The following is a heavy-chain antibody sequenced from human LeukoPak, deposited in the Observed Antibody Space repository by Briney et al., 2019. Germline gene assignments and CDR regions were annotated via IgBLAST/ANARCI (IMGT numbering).Heavy chain of an antibody. J-gene: IGHJ4*02. D-gene: IGHD6-19*01. CDR2: IKSKTDGGTT. Sequence: GGSLRLSCAASGFTFSNAWMSWVRQAPGKGLEWVGCIKSKTDGGTTDYAAPVKGRFTISRDDSKNTLYLQMNSLKTEDTAVYYCTIGYSSGWGIDYWGQGTLVTVSS. CDR1: GFTFSNAW. CDR3: TIGYSSGWGIDY. V-gene: IGHV3-15*01.